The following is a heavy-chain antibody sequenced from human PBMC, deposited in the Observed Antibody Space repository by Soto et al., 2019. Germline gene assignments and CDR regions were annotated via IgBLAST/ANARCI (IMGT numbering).Heavy chain of an antibody. CDR3: ARGPIAAAPAAAY. D-gene: IGHD6-13*01. J-gene: IGHJ4*02. Sequence: ASVKVSCNAYGGTFSSYAISWVRQAPGQGLEWMGGTIPIFGTANSAQKFQGRVTITADESTSTAYMELSSLRSEDTDVYYCARGPIAAAPAAAYWGQGTLVTVSS. V-gene: IGHV1-69*13. CDR1: GGTFSSYA. CDR2: TIPIFGTA.